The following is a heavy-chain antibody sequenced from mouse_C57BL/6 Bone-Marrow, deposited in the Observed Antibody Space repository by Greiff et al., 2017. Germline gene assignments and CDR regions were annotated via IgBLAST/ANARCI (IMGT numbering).Heavy chain of an antibody. J-gene: IGHJ3*01. CDR2: IHPNSGST. CDR3: ARLKMTETGFAY. D-gene: IGHD3-2*01. CDR1: GYTFTSYW. V-gene: IGHV1-64*01. Sequence: VQLQQPGAELVKPGASVKLSCKASGYTFTSYWMHWVKQRPGQGLEWIGMIHPNSGSTNYNEKFKSKATLTVDKSSSTAYMQLSSLTSEDSAVYYCARLKMTETGFAYWGQGTLVTVSA.